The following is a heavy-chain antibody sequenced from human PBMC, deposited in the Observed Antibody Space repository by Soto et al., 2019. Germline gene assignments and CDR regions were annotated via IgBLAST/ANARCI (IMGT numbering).Heavy chain of an antibody. CDR1: GFTFSSYA. V-gene: IGHV3-23*01. J-gene: IGHJ4*02. CDR3: AKDLGLYDSSGYYFGCFDY. Sequence: GGSLRLSCAASGFTFSSYAMSWVRQAPGKRLEWVSAISGSGGSTYYADSVKGRFTISRDNSKNTLYLQMNSLRAEDTAVYYCAKDLGLYDSSGYYFGCFDYWGQGTLVTVSS. D-gene: IGHD3-22*01. CDR2: ISGSGGST.